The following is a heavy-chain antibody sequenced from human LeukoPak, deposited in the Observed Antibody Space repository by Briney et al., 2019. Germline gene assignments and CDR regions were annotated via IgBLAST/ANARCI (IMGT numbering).Heavy chain of an antibody. D-gene: IGHD2-2*01. J-gene: IGHJ4*02. V-gene: IGHV3-21*01. Sequence: GGSLRLSCAASGFTFSSYSMNWVRQAPGKGLEWVSSISSSGSYIYYADSVKGRFTISRDNAKNSLYLQMNSLRAEDTAVYYCARAQPGRDYFDYWGQGTLVTVSS. CDR2: ISSSGSYI. CDR3: ARAQPGRDYFDY. CDR1: GFTFSSYS.